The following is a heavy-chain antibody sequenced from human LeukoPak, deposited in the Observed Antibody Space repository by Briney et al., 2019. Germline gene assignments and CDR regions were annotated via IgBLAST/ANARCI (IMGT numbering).Heavy chain of an antibody. Sequence: GRYLRLSCAASGFTFDDYAMHWVRQAPGKGLEWVSGISWNSGSIGYADSVKGRFTISRDNAKNSLYLQMNSLRAEDTALYYCAKDGRSRPYGMDVWGQGTTVTVSS. CDR3: AKDGRSRPYGMDV. D-gene: IGHD2-15*01. J-gene: IGHJ6*02. CDR2: ISWNSGSI. V-gene: IGHV3-9*01. CDR1: GFTFDDYA.